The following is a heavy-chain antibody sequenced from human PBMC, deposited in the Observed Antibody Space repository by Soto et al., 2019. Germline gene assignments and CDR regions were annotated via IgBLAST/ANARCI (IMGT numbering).Heavy chain of an antibody. CDR1: GGSISSGGYS. D-gene: IGHD2-21*01. CDR3: ARDHYEGDNGRDYDAFDI. CDR2: IYHTGLS. Sequence: QLQLQESGSGLVEPSQTLSLTCAVSGGSISSGGYSYNWIRQSPGKGLEWIGNIYHTGLSHYNPSLSRRVSLSASTSKNPFSLNLNSVTAADTAVYFFARDHYEGDNGRDYDAFDIWGQGTMVTVSS. V-gene: IGHV4-30-2*06. J-gene: IGHJ3*02.